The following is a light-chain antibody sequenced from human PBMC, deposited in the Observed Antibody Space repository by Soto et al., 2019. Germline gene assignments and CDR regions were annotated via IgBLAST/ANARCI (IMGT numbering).Light chain of an antibody. CDR2: GAS. J-gene: IGKJ4*01. V-gene: IGKV3-20*01. CDR1: QSVRSSY. CDR3: RPSGASLT. Sequence: DIVFTQSPGNLSLSPGHRAPLSCRASQSVRSSYLAWYQQKPGQAPRLLIYGASSRAIGVPDRFSGSGSGTDFTLAISRLEPEDFAVYFCRPSGASLTSGRGTKADIK.